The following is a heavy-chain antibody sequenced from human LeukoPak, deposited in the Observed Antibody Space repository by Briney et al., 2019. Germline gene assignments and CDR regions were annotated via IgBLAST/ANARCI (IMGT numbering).Heavy chain of an antibody. CDR1: GYTFTGYY. CDR2: ISAYNGNT. J-gene: IGHJ4*02. Sequence: ASVKVSCKASGYTFTGYYMHWVRQAPGQGLEWVGWISAYNGNTNYAQKLQGRVTMTTDTSTSTAYMELRSLRSDDTAVYYCAKGYCSGGSCSYYFDYWGQGTLVTVSS. D-gene: IGHD2-15*01. V-gene: IGHV1-18*04. CDR3: AKGYCSGGSCSYYFDY.